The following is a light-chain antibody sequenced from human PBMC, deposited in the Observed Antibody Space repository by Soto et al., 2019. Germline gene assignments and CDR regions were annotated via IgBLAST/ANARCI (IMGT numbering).Light chain of an antibody. CDR3: QQYNTYST. V-gene: IGKV1-5*01. CDR1: QSIRTW. Sequence: DIQMTQSPSTLSASVGDRVTITCRASQSIRTWLAWYQQKPGKAPNLLVYDASSLESGVPSRFSGSGSGTEFTLTISGLQPDDFATYYCQQYNTYSTFGQGTKVDIK. J-gene: IGKJ1*01. CDR2: DAS.